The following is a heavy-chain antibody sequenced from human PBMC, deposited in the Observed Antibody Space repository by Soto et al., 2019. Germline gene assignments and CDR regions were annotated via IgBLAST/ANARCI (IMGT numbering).Heavy chain of an antibody. D-gene: IGHD1-7*01. CDR1: GDSVSGNMAT. Sequence: PSQTLSLTCAISGDSVSGNMATWNWIRLSPSRGLEWLARTYYRSRWYNDYAVSVRSRITVNPGTSKNQFSLQLTSVTPEDTAVYYCAGTTSHQWYYMDVWGKGTTVTVSS. CDR3: AGTTSHQWYYMDV. V-gene: IGHV6-1*01. J-gene: IGHJ6*03. CDR2: TYYRSRWYN.